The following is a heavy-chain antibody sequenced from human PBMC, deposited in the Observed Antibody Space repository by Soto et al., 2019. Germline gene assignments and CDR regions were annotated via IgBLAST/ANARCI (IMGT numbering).Heavy chain of an antibody. CDR3: ARDRYYYDSSGYFLDY. Sequence: QVQLVQSGAEVKKPVSSVKVSCKASGGTFSSYAISWVRQAPGQGLEWMGGIIPIFGTANYAQKFQGRVTITADKSTSTAYMELSSLRSEDTAVYYCARDRYYYDSSGYFLDYWGQGTLVTVSS. V-gene: IGHV1-69*06. D-gene: IGHD3-22*01. CDR2: IIPIFGTA. J-gene: IGHJ4*02. CDR1: GGTFSSYA.